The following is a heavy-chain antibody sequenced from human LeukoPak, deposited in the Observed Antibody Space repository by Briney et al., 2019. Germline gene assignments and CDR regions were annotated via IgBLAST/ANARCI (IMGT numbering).Heavy chain of an antibody. Sequence: PGGSLRLSCAASGFTFSRYSLNWVRQAPGKGLEWVSSISTSSSYIYYADSVKGRFTISRDNAKNSLYLQMNSLRAEDTAVYYCARRSASLMYYSGSYCDYWGQGTLVTVSS. CDR3: ARRSASLMYYSGSYCDY. CDR1: GFTFSRYS. V-gene: IGHV3-21*01. D-gene: IGHD1-26*01. J-gene: IGHJ4*02. CDR2: ISTSSSYI.